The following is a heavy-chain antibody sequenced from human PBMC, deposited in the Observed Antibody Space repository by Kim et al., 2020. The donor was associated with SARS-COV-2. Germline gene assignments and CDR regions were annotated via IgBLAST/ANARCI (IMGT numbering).Heavy chain of an antibody. CDR1: GYTFTSYD. D-gene: IGHD5-12*01. CDR2: MNPNSGNT. J-gene: IGHJ6*03. Sequence: ASVKVSCKASGYTFTSYDINWVRQATGQGLEWMGWMNPNSGNTGYAQKFQGRVTMTRNTSISTAYMELSSLRSEDTAVYYCATTSRGYSVSRNSYYYYMDVWGKGTTVTVSS. V-gene: IGHV1-8*01. CDR3: ATTSRGYSVSRNSYYYYMDV.